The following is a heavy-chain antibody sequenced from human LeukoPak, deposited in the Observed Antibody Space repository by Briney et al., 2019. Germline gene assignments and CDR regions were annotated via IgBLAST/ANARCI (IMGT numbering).Heavy chain of an antibody. CDR2: INPSGDST. CDR3: ARDMWLDAFDI. Sequence: ASVKVSCKASGYTFTSYDMHWVRQAPGQGLEWMGIINPSGDSTSYAQKFQGRVTMTRDTSISTAYMELSRLRSDDTAVYYCARDMWLDAFDIWGQGTMVTVSS. CDR1: GYTFTSYD. V-gene: IGHV1-46*01. D-gene: IGHD6-19*01. J-gene: IGHJ3*02.